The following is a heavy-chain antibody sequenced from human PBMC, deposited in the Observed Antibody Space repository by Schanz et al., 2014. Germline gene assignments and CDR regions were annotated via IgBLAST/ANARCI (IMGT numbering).Heavy chain of an antibody. D-gene: IGHD2-2*01. CDR3: AKVAPAATYLDS. J-gene: IGHJ4*02. CDR1: GFTVSNSY. V-gene: IGHV3-11*01. CDR2: ISDSGDST. Sequence: VQLVESGGGLVQPGGSLRLSCAASGFTVSNSYIHWVRQAPGKGLEWVSDISDSGDSTHYADSVKGRFTISRDNAKNSLFLQMNSLSAEDTAVYYCAKVAPAATYLDSWGLGTLVTVSS.